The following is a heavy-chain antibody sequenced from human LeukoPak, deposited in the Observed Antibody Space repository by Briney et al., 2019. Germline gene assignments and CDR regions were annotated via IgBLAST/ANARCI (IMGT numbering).Heavy chain of an antibody. D-gene: IGHD6-19*01. CDR2: IYTSGST. Sequence: PSETLSFTCTVSGGSISSYCWSWIRQPAGKGLEWIGRIYTSGSTNYNPSLKSRVTMSVDTSKNQFSLKLSSVTAADTAVYYCARDATGGQWLDPIELWGQGTMVTLSS. J-gene: IGHJ3*01. CDR1: GGSISSYC. CDR3: ARDATGGQWLDPIEL. V-gene: IGHV4-4*07.